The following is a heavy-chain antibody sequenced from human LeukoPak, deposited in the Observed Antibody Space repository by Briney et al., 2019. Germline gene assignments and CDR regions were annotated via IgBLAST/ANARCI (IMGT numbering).Heavy chain of an antibody. D-gene: IGHD3-22*01. CDR1: GFTFSSYW. CDR3: ARDFGGYSAFDY. CDR2: ISYDGSNK. V-gene: IGHV3-30*03. J-gene: IGHJ4*02. Sequence: GGSLRLSCAASGFTFSSYWMSWVRQAPGKGLEWVAVISYDGSNKYYADSVKGRFTISRDNSKNTLYLQMNSLRAEDTAVYYCARDFGGYSAFDYWGQGTLVTVSS.